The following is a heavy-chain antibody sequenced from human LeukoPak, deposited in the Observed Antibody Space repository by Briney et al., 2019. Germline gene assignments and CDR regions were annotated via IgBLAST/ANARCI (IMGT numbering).Heavy chain of an antibody. CDR3: ARDPPVMVRGVSVGVVDDY. V-gene: IGHV4-61*02. CDR1: GGSISSGSYY. CDR2: IYTSGST. J-gene: IGHJ4*02. Sequence: ASQTLSLTCTVSGGSISSGSYYWSWIRQPAGKGLEWIGRIYTSGSTNYNPSLKSRVTISVDTSKNQFSLKLSSVTAADTAVYYCARDPPVMVRGVSVGVVDDYWGQGTLVTVSS. D-gene: IGHD3-10*01.